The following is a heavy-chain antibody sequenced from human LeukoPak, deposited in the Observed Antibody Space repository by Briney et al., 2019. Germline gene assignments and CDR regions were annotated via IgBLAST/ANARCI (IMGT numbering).Heavy chain of an antibody. V-gene: IGHV3-7*04. D-gene: IGHD6-19*01. J-gene: IGHJ4*02. Sequence: GGSLRLSCAASGFTFSSYWMNWVRQAPGKGLEWVANIKKDGSEENYVDSVKGRFTISRDNAKNTLYLQMNSLRAEDTAVYYCAGGSGWLIDYWGQGTLVAVSS. CDR1: GFTFSSYW. CDR2: IKKDGSEE. CDR3: AGGSGWLIDY.